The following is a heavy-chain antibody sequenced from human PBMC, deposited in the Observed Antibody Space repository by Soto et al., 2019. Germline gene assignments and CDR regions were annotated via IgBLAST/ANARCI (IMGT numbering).Heavy chain of an antibody. CDR2: INGGSTQT. D-gene: IGHD1-7*01. CDR3: ARGTHYLEKRGPE. CDR1: GFKFSDFF. J-gene: IGHJ4*02. Sequence: PGGSLRLSCAASGFKFSDFFMSWIRQAPGKGLEWIGHINGGSTQTQYVDSVRGRFTISRDNAKNLLFLQMDSLRPEDTAVYYCARGTHYLEKRGPEGGQGT. V-gene: IGHV3-11*06.